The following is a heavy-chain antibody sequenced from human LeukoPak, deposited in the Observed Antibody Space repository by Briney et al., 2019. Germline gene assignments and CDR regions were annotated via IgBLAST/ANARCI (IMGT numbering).Heavy chain of an antibody. V-gene: IGHV3-23*01. CDR1: GFTFSSYA. D-gene: IGHD1-1*01. CDR2: ISGSGGST. CDR3: AKAPRTTSSNSYYYGMDV. J-gene: IGHJ6*02. Sequence: GGSLRLSCAASGFTFSSYAMSWVRQAPGKGLEWVPAISGSGGSTYYADSVKGRFTISRDNSKNTLYLQMNSLRAEDTAVYYCAKAPRTTSSNSYYYGMDVWGQGTTVTVSS.